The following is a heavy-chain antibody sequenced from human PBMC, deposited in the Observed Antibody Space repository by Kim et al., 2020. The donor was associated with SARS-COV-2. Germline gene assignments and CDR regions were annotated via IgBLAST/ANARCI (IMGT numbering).Heavy chain of an antibody. V-gene: IGHV3-15*01. CDR2: IKNEAQGATT. CDR3: TTDATPTLTHDFDY. Sequence: GGSLRLSCAASGFTFTYNWMTWVRQAPGKGLEWVGRIKNEAQGATTDYASPVTGRFPISRDDSQTTLSLQMNSLRIEDTAVYYCTTDATPTLTHDFDYWG. J-gene: IGHJ4*01. CDR1: GFTFTYNW. D-gene: IGHD2-15*01.